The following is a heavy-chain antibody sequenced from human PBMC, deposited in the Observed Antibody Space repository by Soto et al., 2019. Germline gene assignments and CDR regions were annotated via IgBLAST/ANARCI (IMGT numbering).Heavy chain of an antibody. D-gene: IGHD6-19*01. J-gene: IGHJ4*02. V-gene: IGHV3-30*18. CDR1: GFTFSDYA. CDR3: AKGGRQWLVTSDFNY. Sequence: GGSVRLSCAASGFTFSDYAMHWVRQAPGKGLEWVAVVSHDGRNTHYADSVKGRFTSSRDSSKNTVSLEMTSLRAEDTAVYYCAKGGRQWLVTSDFNYWGQGA. CDR2: VSHDGRNT.